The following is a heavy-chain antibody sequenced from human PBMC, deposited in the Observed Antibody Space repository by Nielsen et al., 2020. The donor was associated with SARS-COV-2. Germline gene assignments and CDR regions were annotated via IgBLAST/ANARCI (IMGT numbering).Heavy chain of an antibody. CDR3: AKVDLYYYGMDV. V-gene: IGHV3-9*01. CDR2: ISWNSGSI. CDR1: GFTFDDYA. Sequence: SLKISCAASGFTFDDYAMHWDRQAPGKGLEWVSGISWNSGSIGYADSVKGRFTISRDNAKNSLYLQMNSLRAEDTALYYCAKVDLYYYGMDVWCQGTTVTVSS. J-gene: IGHJ6*02.